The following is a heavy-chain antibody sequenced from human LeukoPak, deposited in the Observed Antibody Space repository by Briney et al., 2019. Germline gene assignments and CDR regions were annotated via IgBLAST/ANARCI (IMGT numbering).Heavy chain of an antibody. CDR1: GGSISSYY. V-gene: IGHV4-59*01. CDR2: IYYSGST. Sequence: PSETLSLTCTVSGGSISSYYWSWIRQPPGKGLEWIGYIYYSGSTNYKSSLKSRVTISVDTSKNQFSPKLSSVTAADTAVYYCARETSQKGAHYMDVWGKGTTVTISS. CDR3: ARETSQKGAHYMDV. D-gene: IGHD3-16*01. J-gene: IGHJ6*03.